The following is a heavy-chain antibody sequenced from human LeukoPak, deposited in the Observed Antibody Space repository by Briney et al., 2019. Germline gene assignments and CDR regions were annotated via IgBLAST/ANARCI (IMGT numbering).Heavy chain of an antibody. CDR2: IFWNSGSV. CDR3: ARDDSSGYLYWYFDL. V-gene: IGHV3-9*01. J-gene: IGHJ2*01. D-gene: IGHD3-22*01. Sequence: GGSLRLSCATSGFTFDDYAIYWVRQAPGKGLEWVSGIFWNSGSVGYADSVRGRFTVSRDNAKKSLYLQMNSLRAEDTALYYCARDDSSGYLYWYFDLWGRGTLVTVSS. CDR1: GFTFDDYA.